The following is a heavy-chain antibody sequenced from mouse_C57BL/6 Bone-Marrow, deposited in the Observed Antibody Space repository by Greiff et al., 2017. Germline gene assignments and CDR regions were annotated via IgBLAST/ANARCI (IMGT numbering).Heavy chain of an antibody. CDR2: IDPETGGT. Sequence: VQLQQSGAELVRPGASVTLSCKASGYTFTDYEMHWVKQTPVHGLEWIGAIDPETGGTAYNQKFKGKAILTADKSSSTAYMELRSLTSEDSAVYYCTGVTTVVAQAAFAYWGQGTQVTVSA. V-gene: IGHV1-15*01. D-gene: IGHD1-1*01. J-gene: IGHJ3*01. CDR3: TGVTTVVAQAAFAY. CDR1: GYTFTDYE.